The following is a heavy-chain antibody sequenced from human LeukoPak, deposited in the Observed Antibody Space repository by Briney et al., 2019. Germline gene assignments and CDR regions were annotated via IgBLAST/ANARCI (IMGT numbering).Heavy chain of an antibody. V-gene: IGHV1-24*01. CDR3: ATGIMITFGGVIVRDY. CDR2: FDPEDGET. Sequence: GASVKVSCKVSGYTLTELSMHWVRQAPGKGLEWMGGFDPEDGETIYAQKFQGRVTMTEDTSTDTAYMELSSLRSEDTAVYYCATGIMITFGGVIVRDYWGQGTLVTVSS. CDR1: GYTLTELS. J-gene: IGHJ4*02. D-gene: IGHD3-16*02.